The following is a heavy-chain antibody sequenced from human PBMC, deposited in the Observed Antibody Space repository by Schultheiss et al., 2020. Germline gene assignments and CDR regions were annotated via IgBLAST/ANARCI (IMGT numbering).Heavy chain of an antibody. J-gene: IGHJ6*02. CDR3: ARGGGVVVAATHYYGMDV. CDR1: GGSISSSSYY. Sequence: SETLSLTCTVSGGSISSSSYYWGWIRQPPGKGLEWIGYIYHSGSTYYNPSLKSRVTISVDRSKNQFSLKLGSVTAADTAVYYCARGGGVVVAATHYYGMDVWGQGTTVTVSS. V-gene: IGHV4-39*07. D-gene: IGHD2-15*01. CDR2: IYHSGST.